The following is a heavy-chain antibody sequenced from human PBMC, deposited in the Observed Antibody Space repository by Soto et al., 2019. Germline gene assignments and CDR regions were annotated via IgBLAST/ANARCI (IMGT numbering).Heavy chain of an antibody. CDR1: GGTFSSYA. Sequence: QVQLVQSGAEVKKPGSSVKVSCKASGGTFSSYAISWVRQAPGQGLEWMGGIIPIFGTANYAQKFQGRVTITADESTSTAYMELSSLRSEDTAVYYCARDRDVVVPAAIRYYDGMDVWGQGTTVTVSS. CDR2: IIPIFGTA. CDR3: ARDRDVVVPAAIRYYDGMDV. J-gene: IGHJ6*02. V-gene: IGHV1-69*01. D-gene: IGHD2-2*01.